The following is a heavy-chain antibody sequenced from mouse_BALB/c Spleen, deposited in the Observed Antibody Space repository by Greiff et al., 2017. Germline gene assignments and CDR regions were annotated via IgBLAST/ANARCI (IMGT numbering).Heavy chain of an antibody. CDR2: ISYSGST. D-gene: IGHD2-2*01. Sequence: EVMLVESGPSLVKPSQTLSLTCSVTGDSITSGYWNWIRKFPGNKLEYMGYISYSGSTYYNPSLKSRISITRDTSKNQYYLQLNSVTTEDTATYYCARGLGYDGYYFDYWGQGTTLTVSS. J-gene: IGHJ2*01. CDR1: GDSITSGY. CDR3: ARGLGYDGYYFDY. V-gene: IGHV3-8*02.